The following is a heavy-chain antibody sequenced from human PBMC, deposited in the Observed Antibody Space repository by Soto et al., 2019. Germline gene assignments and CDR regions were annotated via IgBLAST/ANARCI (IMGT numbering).Heavy chain of an antibody. CDR3: VRAGANDF. J-gene: IGHJ4*02. D-gene: IGHD7-27*01. Sequence: EVQLVASGGGLVQPGGSLRLSCAASGFTFSNYWMHWVRQAPGKGLVWVSRISDDGGSTTYADSVKGRFTISRDNAKNMLYLQMNSLRAEDTAVYYCVRAGANDFWGQGTLVTVSS. CDR1: GFTFSNYW. CDR2: ISDDGGST. V-gene: IGHV3-74*01.